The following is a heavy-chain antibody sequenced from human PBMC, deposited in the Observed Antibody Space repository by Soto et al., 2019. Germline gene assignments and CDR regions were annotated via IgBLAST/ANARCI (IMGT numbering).Heavy chain of an antibody. CDR3: AIVGDPRPWDYYYGMVV. Sequence: SVKVSCKASGGTFSSYAISWVRQAPGQGLEWMGGIIPIFGTANYAQKVQGRVTITADESTSTAYMELSSPRSEDTAVCFCAIVGDPRPWDYYYGMVVWGPGTTVTVAS. J-gene: IGHJ6*02. V-gene: IGHV1-69*13. D-gene: IGHD2-21*02. CDR2: IIPIFGTA. CDR1: GGTFSSYA.